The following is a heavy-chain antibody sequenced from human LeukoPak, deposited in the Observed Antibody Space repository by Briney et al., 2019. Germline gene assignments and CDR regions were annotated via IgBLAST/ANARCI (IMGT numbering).Heavy chain of an antibody. CDR2: IYPGDSDT. CDR1: GYSFTSYW. CDR3: ARAQASSSWSSYYYYGMDV. Sequence: GESLKISCKGSGYSFTSYWIGWVRQMPGKGLEWMGIIYPGDSDTRYSPSFQGQVTISADKSISTAYLQWSSPKASDTAMYYCARAQASSSWSSYYYYGMDVWGQGTTVTVSS. V-gene: IGHV5-51*01. D-gene: IGHD6-13*01. J-gene: IGHJ6*02.